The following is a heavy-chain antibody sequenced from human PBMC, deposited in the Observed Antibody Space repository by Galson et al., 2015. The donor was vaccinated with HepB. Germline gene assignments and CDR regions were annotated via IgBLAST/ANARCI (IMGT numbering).Heavy chain of an antibody. D-gene: IGHD3-16*01. CDR3: ARGPPLRHPLIPGGLDF. CDR2: FSTGPTT. Sequence: SLRLSCAASGFTVRFNYMIWGRQAPGNGLDYVSVFSTGPTTTYADAVKGRFTISKDNSKNTLYLQMNTLRADDTAVYYCARGPPLRHPLIPGGLDFWGQGTLVTVSS. CDR1: GFTVRFNY. J-gene: IGHJ4*02. V-gene: IGHV3-53*01.